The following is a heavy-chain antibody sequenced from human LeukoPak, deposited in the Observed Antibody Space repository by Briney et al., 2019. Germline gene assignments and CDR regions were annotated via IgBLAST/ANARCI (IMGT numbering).Heavy chain of an antibody. V-gene: IGHV4-31*03. CDR3: ARGPTLQDAFYI. Sequence: PSQTLSLTCIVSGGSISGGGFYWSWLRLHPGKGLVWLAYIYDNGSTYYNPSLKSRLIISIDTSKNQFSLQLSSVTAADTALYFCARGPTLQDAFYIWGQGTLVTVSS. CDR1: GGSISGGGFY. J-gene: IGHJ3*02. D-gene: IGHD2/OR15-2a*01. CDR2: IYDNGST.